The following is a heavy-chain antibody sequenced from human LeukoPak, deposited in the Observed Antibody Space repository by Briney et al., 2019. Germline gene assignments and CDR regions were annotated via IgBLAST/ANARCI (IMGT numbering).Heavy chain of an antibody. CDR2: IYYGGST. Sequence: SETLSLTCTVSGGSISSSSYYWAWIRQPPGKGLEWIGSIYYGGSTYYNPSLKSRVTISADTSKNQFSLKLSSVTAADTAVYFCARRVIVATIDYWGQGTPVTVSS. CDR3: ARRVIVATIDY. D-gene: IGHD5-12*01. CDR1: GGSISSSSYY. V-gene: IGHV4-39*01. J-gene: IGHJ4*02.